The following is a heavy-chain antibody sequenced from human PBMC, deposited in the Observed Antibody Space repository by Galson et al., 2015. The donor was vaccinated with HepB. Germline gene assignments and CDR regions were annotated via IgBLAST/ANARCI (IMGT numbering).Heavy chain of an antibody. Sequence: SLRLSCAASGFTFSDYYMSWIRQAPGKGLEWVSYISGSGGNIYYADSVRGRVTISRDNAKNSLSLQMSSLRAEDTAVYYCARSGIVGTTYANYWGQGTLVTVSS. J-gene: IGHJ4*02. CDR1: GFTFSDYY. D-gene: IGHD1-7*01. CDR2: ISGSGGNI. CDR3: ARSGIVGTTYANY. V-gene: IGHV3-11*01.